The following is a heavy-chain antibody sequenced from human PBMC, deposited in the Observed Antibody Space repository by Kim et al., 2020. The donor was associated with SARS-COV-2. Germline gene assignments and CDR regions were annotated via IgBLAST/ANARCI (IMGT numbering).Heavy chain of an antibody. CDR2: VNNGGNA. Sequence: GGSPRLSCAASGFTFSSRAMSWVRQAPGKGPEWVASVNNGGNAYYADSVKGRFTVSRDITRDTLYLQMNSLRAEDTALYFCAKDHPSSGWPAFDSWGQGTLVTVSS. V-gene: IGHV3-23*01. CDR3: AKDHPSSGWPAFDS. D-gene: IGHD6-19*01. CDR1: GFTFSSRA. J-gene: IGHJ4*02.